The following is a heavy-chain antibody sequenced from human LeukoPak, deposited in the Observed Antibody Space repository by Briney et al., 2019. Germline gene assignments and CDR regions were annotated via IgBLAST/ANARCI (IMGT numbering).Heavy chain of an antibody. J-gene: IGHJ4*02. CDR2: IDPSDSYT. CDR1: GSRFTSYW. Sequence: GASLKISCKGSGSRFTSYWISWVRQMPGKGLGWMGRIDPSDSYTNYSPSFQAHVTISADKSISTAYLQWSSLKASDTAMYYCARLDPIPAAISVRDYWGQGTLVTVSS. V-gene: IGHV5-10-1*01. CDR3: ARLDPIPAAISVRDY. D-gene: IGHD2-2*01.